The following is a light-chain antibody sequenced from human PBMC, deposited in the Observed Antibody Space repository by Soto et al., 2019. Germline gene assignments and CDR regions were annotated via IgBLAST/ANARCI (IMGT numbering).Light chain of an antibody. CDR1: SSDVGGYNY. CDR3: SSYTSSSTLHV. CDR2: DVS. Sequence: QPVLTQPASVSGSPGQSITISCTGTSSDVGGYNYVSWYQQHPGKAPKLMIYDVSNRPSGVSNRFSGSKSGNTASLTISGLQAEDEADYYCSSYTSSSTLHVFGTGTKVTV. V-gene: IGLV2-14*01. J-gene: IGLJ1*01.